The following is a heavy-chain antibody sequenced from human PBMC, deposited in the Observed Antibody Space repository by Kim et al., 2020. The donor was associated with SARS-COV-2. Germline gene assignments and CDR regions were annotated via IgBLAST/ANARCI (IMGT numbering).Heavy chain of an antibody. Sequence: PSLKSRVTMSVDTSKNQFSLGLTSVTAADTAVYYCARVFRYSGSPYDAFDIWGQGTMVTVSS. V-gene: IGHV4-4*07. D-gene: IGHD5-12*01. J-gene: IGHJ3*02. CDR3: ARVFRYSGSPYDAFDI.